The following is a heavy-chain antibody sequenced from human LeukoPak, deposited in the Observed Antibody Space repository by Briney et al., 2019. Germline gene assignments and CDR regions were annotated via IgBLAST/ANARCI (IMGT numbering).Heavy chain of an antibody. Sequence: SGGSLRLSCAVSGLAVSSSYMSWVRQAPGKGLEWVSVIYSGDTTAYADSVKGRFTISRDNSKNTLYLQLNSLRVEDTAVFYCARDPGGAKFDYWGQGALVTVSS. CDR2: IYSGDTT. V-gene: IGHV3-53*01. CDR1: GLAVSSSY. D-gene: IGHD4/OR15-4a*01. CDR3: ARDPGGAKFDY. J-gene: IGHJ4*02.